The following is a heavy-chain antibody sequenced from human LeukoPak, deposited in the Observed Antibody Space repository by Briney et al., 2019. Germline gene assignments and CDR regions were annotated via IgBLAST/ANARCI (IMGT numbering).Heavy chain of an antibody. CDR3: ARSKWELLQWFDP. D-gene: IGHD1-26*01. J-gene: IGHJ5*02. CDR2: IYYSGST. Sequence: SETLSLTXTVSGSSISSYYWSWIRQPPGKGLEWIGYIYYSGSTNYNPSLKSRVTISVDTSKNQCSLKLSSVTAADTAVYYCARSKWELLQWFDPWGQGTLVTVSS. CDR1: GSSISSYY. V-gene: IGHV4-59*01.